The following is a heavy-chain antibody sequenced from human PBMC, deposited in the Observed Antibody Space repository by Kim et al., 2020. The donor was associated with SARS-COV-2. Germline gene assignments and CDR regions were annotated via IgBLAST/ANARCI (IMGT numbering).Heavy chain of an antibody. CDR1: GFSFRNYW. V-gene: IGHV3-7*01. CDR3: AALDSVQVPGGI. D-gene: IGHD3-10*01. CDR2: KKGDGSEE. J-gene: IGHJ4*02. Sequence: GGSLRLSCAVSGFSFRNYWMSWVRQAPGKGLEWVAMKKGDGSEEHYVHSVKGRFSISRDNAKNSLYLQMNSLRTEDTAIYYCAALDSVQVPGGIWGQGTL.